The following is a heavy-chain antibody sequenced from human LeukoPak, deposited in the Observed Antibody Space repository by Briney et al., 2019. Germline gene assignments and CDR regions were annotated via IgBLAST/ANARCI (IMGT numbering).Heavy chain of an antibody. CDR1: GYTFTGYY. J-gene: IGHJ4*02. V-gene: IGHV1-2*02. Sequence: ASVKVSCKASGYTFTGYYMHWVRQAPGQGLEWMGWINPNSGGTNYAQKFQGRVTMTRDTSISTAYMELHRLRSEDTAVYYCARGDTDILSTSLDHWGQGTLVTVSS. CDR3: ARGDTDILSTSLDH. CDR2: INPNSGGT. D-gene: IGHD5/OR15-5a*01.